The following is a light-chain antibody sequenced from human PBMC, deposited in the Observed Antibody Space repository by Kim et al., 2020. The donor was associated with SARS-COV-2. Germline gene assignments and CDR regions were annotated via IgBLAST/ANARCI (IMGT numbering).Light chain of an antibody. CDR1: KSVGTH. J-gene: IGKJ1*01. CDR2: GTS. CDR3: QQYDSWAT. V-gene: IGKV3D-15*01. Sequence: AASPEDSAPPSCAARKSVGTHLGCYQQTPGPAPRLLVYGTSTRAAGIPTRFSGGGSGTEFTLTIGSLLSEDFAVYYCQQYDSWATFGQGTKVDIK.